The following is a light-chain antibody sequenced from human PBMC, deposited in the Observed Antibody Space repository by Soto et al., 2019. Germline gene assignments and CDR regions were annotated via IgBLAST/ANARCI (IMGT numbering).Light chain of an antibody. Sequence: DIQMTQSPSTLSASVGDRVTITCRASQSISNWLAWYQQKPGKAPNLLIYDASSLESGVPSRFSGSGSGTEFTLTINSLQPDDFATYYCQQYNSYPYTFGQGTKLEIK. V-gene: IGKV1-5*01. CDR1: QSISNW. CDR3: QQYNSYPYT. J-gene: IGKJ2*01. CDR2: DAS.